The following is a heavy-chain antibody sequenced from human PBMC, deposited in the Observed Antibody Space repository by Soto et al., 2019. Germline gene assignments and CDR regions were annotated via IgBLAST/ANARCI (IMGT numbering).Heavy chain of an antibody. J-gene: IGHJ4*02. Sequence: GASVKVSCKVSGYTLTELSMHWVRQAPGKGLEWMGGFDPEDGETIYAQKFQGRVTMTEDTSTDTAYMELSSLRSEDTAVYYCAISRYYYGSGSYYNEIVDYWGQGTLVTVSS. V-gene: IGHV1-24*01. CDR1: GYTLTELS. CDR3: AISRYYYGSGSYYNEIVDY. CDR2: FDPEDGET. D-gene: IGHD3-10*01.